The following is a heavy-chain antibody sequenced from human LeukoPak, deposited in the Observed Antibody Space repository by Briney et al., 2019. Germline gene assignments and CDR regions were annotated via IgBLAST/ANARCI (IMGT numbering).Heavy chain of an antibody. D-gene: IGHD6-13*01. CDR2: IYHSGST. J-gene: IGHJ4*02. CDR3: ARGLRGSSYYFDY. V-gene: IGHV4-38-2*01. Sequence: SETLSLTCAVSGYSISSGYYWGWIRQPPGKGLEWIGSIYHSGSTYYNPSLKSRVTISVDTSKNQFSLRLCSVTAADTAVYYCARGLRGSSYYFDYWGQGTLVTVSS. CDR1: GYSISSGYY.